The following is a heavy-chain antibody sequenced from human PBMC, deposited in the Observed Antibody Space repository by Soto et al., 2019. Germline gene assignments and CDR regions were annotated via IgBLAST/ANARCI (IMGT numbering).Heavy chain of an antibody. CDR1: GFTFSSYG. D-gene: IGHD2-15*01. V-gene: IGHV3-30*18. Sequence: PGGSLRLSCAASGFTFSSYGMHWVRQAPGKGLEWVAVISYDGSNKYYADSVKGRFTISRDNSKNTLYLQMNSLRAEDTAVYYCAKDHEPLVVVVAATLWFDPWGQGTLVTVSS. CDR2: ISYDGSNK. J-gene: IGHJ5*02. CDR3: AKDHEPLVVVVAATLWFDP.